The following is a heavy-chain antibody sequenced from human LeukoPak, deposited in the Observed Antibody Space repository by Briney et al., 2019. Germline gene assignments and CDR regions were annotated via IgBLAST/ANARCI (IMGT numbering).Heavy chain of an antibody. CDR1: GYTFTSYG. V-gene: IGHV1-18*01. CDR3: ASRASLDIVVVVAGAHNDAFDI. CDR2: ISAYNGNT. D-gene: IGHD2-15*01. J-gene: IGHJ3*02. Sequence: GASVKVSCKASGYTFTSYGISWVRQAPGQGLEWMGWISAYNGNTNYAQKLQGRVTMTTDTSTSTAYMELRSVRSDDTAVYYCASRASLDIVVVVAGAHNDAFDIWGQGTMVTVSS.